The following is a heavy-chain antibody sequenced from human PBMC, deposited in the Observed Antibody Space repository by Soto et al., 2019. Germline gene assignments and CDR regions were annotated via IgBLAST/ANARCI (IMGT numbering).Heavy chain of an antibody. CDR1: GFTFSSYW. CDR2: INSDGSST. V-gene: IGHV3-74*01. D-gene: IGHD2-15*01. Sequence: EVQLVESGGGLVQPGGSLRLSCAASGFTFSSYWMHWVRQAPGKGLVWVSRINSDGSSTSYADSVKGRFTISRYNAKNTLYLHMNSLRAEDTAVYYCAVALSGPTAIGYWGQGTLVTVSS. J-gene: IGHJ4*02. CDR3: AVALSGPTAIGY.